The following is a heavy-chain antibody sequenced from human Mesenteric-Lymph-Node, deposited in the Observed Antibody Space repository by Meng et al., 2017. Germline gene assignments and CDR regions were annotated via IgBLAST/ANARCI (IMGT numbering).Heavy chain of an antibody. CDR2: INPNSGGT. Sequence: ASVKVSCKASGYTFTGYYMHWVRQAPGQGLEWMGWINPNSGGTNYAQKFQGRVTMTRDTSISTAYMELSRLRSDDTAVYYCARDENYYDSSGYYVNAFDIWDQGTMVTVSS. J-gene: IGHJ3*02. D-gene: IGHD3-22*01. CDR1: GYTFTGYY. V-gene: IGHV1-2*02. CDR3: ARDENYYDSSGYYVNAFDI.